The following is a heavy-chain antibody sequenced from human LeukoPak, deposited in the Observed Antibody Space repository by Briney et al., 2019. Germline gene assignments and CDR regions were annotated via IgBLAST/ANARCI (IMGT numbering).Heavy chain of an antibody. CDR1: GFTFSSYS. J-gene: IGHJ4*02. CDR3: ARGGTSSSLAY. Sequence: GGSLTLSCAASGFTFSSYSINWVRQPPGKGLEWVSYISSSSTISYADSVKGRFPISRDNANNSLYLQMNSLRDEDTAVYYCARGGTSSSLAYWGQGTLVTVSS. D-gene: IGHD4-23*01. CDR2: ISSSSTI. V-gene: IGHV3-48*02.